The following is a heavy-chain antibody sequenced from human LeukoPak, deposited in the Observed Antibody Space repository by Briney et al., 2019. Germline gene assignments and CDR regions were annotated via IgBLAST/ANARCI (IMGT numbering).Heavy chain of an antibody. CDR1: GFTFSSYA. CDR2: ISSNGGST. J-gene: IGHJ6*03. Sequence: GGSLRLSCAASGFTFSSYAMHWVRHSPGKGLEYVLPISSNGGSTYYANSVKGRFTISRDNSKNTLYLQMGSLRAEDMAVYYCARVGGSYYYYYMDVWGKGTTVTVSS. V-gene: IGHV3-64*01. D-gene: IGHD1-26*01. CDR3: ARVGGSYYYYYMDV.